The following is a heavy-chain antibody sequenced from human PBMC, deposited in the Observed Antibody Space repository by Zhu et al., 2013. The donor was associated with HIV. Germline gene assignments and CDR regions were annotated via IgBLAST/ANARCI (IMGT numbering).Heavy chain of an antibody. V-gene: IGHV3-48*04. CDR1: GFTFSSYS. J-gene: IGHJ1*01. Sequence: EVQLVESGGGLVQPGGSLRLSCAASGFTFSSYSMNWVRQAPGKGLEWVSYISSSSSTIYYADSVKGRFTISRDNAKNSLYLQMNSLRAEDTAVYYCARESVQYSSGWYSEYFQHWGQGTLVTVSS. CDR2: ISSSSSTI. CDR3: ARESVQYSSGWYSEYFQH. D-gene: IGHD6-19*01.